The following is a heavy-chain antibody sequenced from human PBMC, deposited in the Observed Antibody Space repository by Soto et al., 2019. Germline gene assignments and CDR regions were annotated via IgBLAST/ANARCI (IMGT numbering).Heavy chain of an antibody. V-gene: IGHV4-39*01. CDR1: GGTIISRSCY. CDR3: ARRSKDMYYDFWSGYYFDF. J-gene: IGHJ4*02. D-gene: IGHD3-3*01. CDR2: IYYSGST. Sequence: SVTMSLTYTVSGGTIISRSCYWGLIHQPPGKGLEWIGSIYYSGSTYYNPSLKSRVTISVDTSKNQFSLKLSSVTAADTAVYYCARRSKDMYYDFWSGYYFDFLGQGTLVTVSS.